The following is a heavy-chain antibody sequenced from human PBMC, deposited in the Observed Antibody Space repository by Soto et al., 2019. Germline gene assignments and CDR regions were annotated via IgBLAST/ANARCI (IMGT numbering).Heavy chain of an antibody. J-gene: IGHJ6*02. V-gene: IGHV3-66*01. Sequence: EVQLVESGGGLVQHGGSLRLSCAGSALTASKNYMSWVRQPPGKGLEWVSVIYSGGTTYYADSVKDRFSISRDNSKSTLYLQMDNLRAGDTAVYYCARGGSGSDWDYYGMDVWGQGTTVTVSS. D-gene: IGHD3-10*01. CDR2: IYSGGTT. CDR3: ARGGSGSDWDYYGMDV. CDR1: ALTASKNY.